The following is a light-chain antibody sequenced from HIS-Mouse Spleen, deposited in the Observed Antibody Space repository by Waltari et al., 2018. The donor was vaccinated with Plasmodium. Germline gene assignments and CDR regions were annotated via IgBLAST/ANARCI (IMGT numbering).Light chain of an antibody. CDR2: EDS. V-gene: IGLV3-10*01. CDR3: YSTDSSGNHRV. Sequence: SYELTQPPSVSVSPGQTARITCSGDALPKKYAYWYQQKSGQAPVLVIYEDSKRPSGFPAGFSGSSVGTMATLTSSGAQVEDEADYYCYSTDSSGNHRVFGGGTKLTVL. CDR1: ALPKKY. J-gene: IGLJ3*02.